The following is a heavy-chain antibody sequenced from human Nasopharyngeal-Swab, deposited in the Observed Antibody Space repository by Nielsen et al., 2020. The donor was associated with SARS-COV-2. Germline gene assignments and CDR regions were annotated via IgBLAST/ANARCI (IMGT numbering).Heavy chain of an antibody. Sequence: GESLKISCSASGFTFRSYAMHWVRQAPGKGLEWVAVISYDGSNKYYADSVKGRFTISRDNSRNTLYLQMNSLRAEDTAVYYCARDCCQLPLYYFDYWGQGTLVTVSS. CDR3: ARDCCQLPLYYFDY. D-gene: IGHD2-2*01. V-gene: IGHV3-30*04. J-gene: IGHJ4*02. CDR1: GFTFRSYA. CDR2: ISYDGSNK.